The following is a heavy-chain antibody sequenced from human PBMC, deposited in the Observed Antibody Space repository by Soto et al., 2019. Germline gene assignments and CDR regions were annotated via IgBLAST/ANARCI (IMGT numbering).Heavy chain of an antibody. CDR1: GGSISSGGYY. Sequence: SETLSLTCTVSGGSISSGGYYWSWIRQHPGKGLEWIGYIYYSGSTYYNPSLKSRVTISVDTSKNQFSLKLSSVTAADTAVYYCARPRSSGYAGEFDYWGQGILVTSPQ. CDR2: IYYSGST. CDR3: ARPRSSGYAGEFDY. D-gene: IGHD3-22*01. V-gene: IGHV4-31*03. J-gene: IGHJ4*02.